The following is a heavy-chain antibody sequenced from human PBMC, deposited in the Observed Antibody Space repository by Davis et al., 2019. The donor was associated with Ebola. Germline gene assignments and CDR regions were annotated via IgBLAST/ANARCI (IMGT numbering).Heavy chain of an antibody. CDR2: INHSGST. Sequence: SETLSLTCAVYGGSFSGYYWSWIRQPPGKGLEWIGEINHSGSTNYNPSLKSRVTISVDTSKNQFSLKLSSVTAADTATYYCARAGGQGGGTLRFWGQGTRVTVSS. J-gene: IGHJ4*02. CDR3: ARAGGQGGGTLRF. CDR1: GGSFSGYY. D-gene: IGHD5-12*01. V-gene: IGHV4-34*01.